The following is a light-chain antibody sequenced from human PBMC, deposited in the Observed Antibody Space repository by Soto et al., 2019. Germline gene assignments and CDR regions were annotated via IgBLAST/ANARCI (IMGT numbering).Light chain of an antibody. CDR3: QQYGSSPH. Sequence: EIVLTQSPGTLSLSPGERATLSCRASQSVSSSYLAWYQQKPGQASRLLIYGASSRATGIPDRFSGSGSGTDFTLTISRLEPEDFAVYYCQQYGSSPHFGQGTRLEIK. CDR1: QSVSSSY. CDR2: GAS. J-gene: IGKJ5*01. V-gene: IGKV3-20*01.